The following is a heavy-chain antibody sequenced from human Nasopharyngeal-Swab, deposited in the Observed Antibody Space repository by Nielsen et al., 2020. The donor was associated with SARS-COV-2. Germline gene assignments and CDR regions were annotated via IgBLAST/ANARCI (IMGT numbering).Heavy chain of an antibody. CDR2: IYYSGST. D-gene: IGHD3-22*01. CDR1: GGSISSSSYY. Sequence: SETLSLTCTVSGGSISSSSYYWGWIRQPPGKGLERIGSIYYSGSTYYNPSLKSRVTISVDTSKNQFSLKLSSVTAADTAVYYCARVDSSGYYYVWYYGMDVWGQGTTVTVSS. V-gene: IGHV4-39*07. J-gene: IGHJ6*02. CDR3: ARVDSSGYYYVWYYGMDV.